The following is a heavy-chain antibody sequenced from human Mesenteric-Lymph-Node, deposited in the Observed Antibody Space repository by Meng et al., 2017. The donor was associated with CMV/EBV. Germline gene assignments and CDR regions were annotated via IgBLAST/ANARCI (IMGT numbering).Heavy chain of an antibody. CDR3: ANYLAGGTRLCS. CDR1: GGSISSGAYH. Sequence: QLLLQESGPGLVKPSQTLFLPSLVSGGSISSGAYHLRWIRQPAGKGLEWIGQMFTSGSANYNPSLQSRVTMSTDTSKNQFSLNLSSVTAADTAVHYCANYLAGGTRLCSWGQGILFTVSS. J-gene: IGHJ4*02. V-gene: IGHV4-61*02. CDR2: MFTSGSA. D-gene: IGHD3-16*01.